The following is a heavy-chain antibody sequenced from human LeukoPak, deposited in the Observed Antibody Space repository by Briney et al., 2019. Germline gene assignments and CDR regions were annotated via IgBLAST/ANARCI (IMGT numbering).Heavy chain of an antibody. V-gene: IGHV1-2*02. CDR3: ARDSEEDYDYVWGIYGFEY. J-gene: IGHJ4*02. CDR2: INPNNGDT. Sequence: ASVKVSCKASGYTFTAYCVYWVRQAPAPGHGLEWMGWINPNNGDTIYAQKFQGRVTMTRDTSISTAYMELSRLRSDDTAVYYCARDSEEDYDYVWGIYGFEYWGQGTLVTVSS. CDR1: GYTFTAYC. D-gene: IGHD3-16*01.